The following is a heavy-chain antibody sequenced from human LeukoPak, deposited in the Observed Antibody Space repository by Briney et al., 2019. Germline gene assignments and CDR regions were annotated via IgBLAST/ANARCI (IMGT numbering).Heavy chain of an antibody. CDR1: GGSFSDYY. CDR3: ARGDSSGYYYTAYYFDY. V-gene: IGHV4-34*01. Sequence: PSETLSLTCAVYGGSFSDYYWSWIRQPPGKGLEWIGEINHSGSTNYNPSLKSRVTISVDTSKNQFSLKLSSVTAADTAVYYCARGDSSGYYYTAYYFDYWGQGTLVTVSS. J-gene: IGHJ4*02. CDR2: INHSGST. D-gene: IGHD3-22*01.